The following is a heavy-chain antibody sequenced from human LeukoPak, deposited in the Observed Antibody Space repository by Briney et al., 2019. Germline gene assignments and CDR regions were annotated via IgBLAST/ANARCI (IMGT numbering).Heavy chain of an antibody. CDR2: IIPIFDTT. D-gene: IGHD6-19*01. Sequence: GASVKVSCKTSGGTFGNYAINWVRQAPGHGLEGMGGIIPIFDTTNYAQKFQGRVTITADESTTTAYMELSSLRSEDTAMYYCARGGDAGVWYYYCDFWGQGTQVTVSS. J-gene: IGHJ4*02. CDR3: ARGGDAGVWYYYCDF. CDR1: GGTFGNYA. V-gene: IGHV1-69*13.